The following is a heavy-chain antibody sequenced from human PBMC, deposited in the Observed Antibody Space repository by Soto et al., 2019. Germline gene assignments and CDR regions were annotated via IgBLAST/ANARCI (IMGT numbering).Heavy chain of an antibody. V-gene: IGHV3-33*01. J-gene: IGHJ2*01. D-gene: IGHD2-15*01. Sequence: QVQLVESGGGVVQPGRSLRLSCGTSGFTFGRHGMHWVRQAPGKGLEWVALIWYDGSNKYYADSVKGRFTISRDNSKNTLELQMNSLRDEDTAVYYCARDQAVVVGAEWYFDLWGRGTLVSVSS. CDR3: ARDQAVVVGAEWYFDL. CDR2: IWYDGSNK. CDR1: GFTFGRHG.